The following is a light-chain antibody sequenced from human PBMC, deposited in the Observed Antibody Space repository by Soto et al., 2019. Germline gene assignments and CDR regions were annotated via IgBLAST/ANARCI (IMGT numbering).Light chain of an antibody. J-gene: IGKJ1*01. CDR1: QAITND. CDR3: QKYGSALWA. CDR2: GAS. V-gene: IGKV1-27*01. Sequence: DIQMTQSPSSLSAFLGDRVTITCRASQAITNDLAWYQQKPGKVPELLIYGASTLQSGVPSRFSGSGSRTDFTLTISSLQPEDVATYYCQKYGSALWAFGQGTKVEIK.